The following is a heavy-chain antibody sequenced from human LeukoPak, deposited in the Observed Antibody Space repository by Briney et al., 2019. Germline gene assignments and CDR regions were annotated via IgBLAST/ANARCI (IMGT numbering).Heavy chain of an antibody. J-gene: IGHJ4*02. CDR1: GFTVNENG. CDR2: ISDHGDTI. Sequence: PGGSLRLSCEASGFTVNENGMSWVRQAPGKGLEWVSYISDHGDTIYYADSVKGRFTISRDNTNNSLFLQMNSLRAEDTAIYYCARLKAGNWGQGTLVSVSS. CDR3: ARLKAGN. V-gene: IGHV3-11*01.